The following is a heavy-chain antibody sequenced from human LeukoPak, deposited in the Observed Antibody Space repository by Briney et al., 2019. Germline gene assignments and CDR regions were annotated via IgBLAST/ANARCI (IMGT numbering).Heavy chain of an antibody. CDR2: IYPGDSET. J-gene: IGHJ3*02. Sequence: LGESLKISCKGSGYRFTSYWIAWVRQMPGKGLESMGIIYPGDSETRYSPSFQGQVSISADKSISTAYLQWSSLKASDTAMYYCARLELTADAFDIWGQGTMVTVSS. D-gene: IGHD5-18*01. CDR1: GYRFTSYW. CDR3: ARLELTADAFDI. V-gene: IGHV5-51*01.